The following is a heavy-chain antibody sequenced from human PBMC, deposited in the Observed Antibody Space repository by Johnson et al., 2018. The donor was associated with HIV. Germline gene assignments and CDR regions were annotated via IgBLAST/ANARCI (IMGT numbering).Heavy chain of an antibody. D-gene: IGHD6-6*01. Sequence: VQLVESGGGVVQPGGSLRLSCAASGFTFSSYGMHWVRQAPGKGLEWVSGISWNSGSIGYADSVKGRFTISRDNAKNSLYLQMNSLRAEDTALYYCAKDGKTERRYSSSSVLNAFDIWGQGTMVTVSS. CDR3: AKDGKTERRYSSSSVLNAFDI. J-gene: IGHJ3*02. CDR1: GFTFSSYG. V-gene: IGHV3-9*01. CDR2: ISWNSGSI.